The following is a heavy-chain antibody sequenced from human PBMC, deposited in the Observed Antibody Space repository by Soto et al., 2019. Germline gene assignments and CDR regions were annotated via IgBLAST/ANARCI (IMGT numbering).Heavy chain of an antibody. CDR2: IYHSGAT. Sequence: QAQLQESGPGLVRPSGTLSLTCTVSRFSVTNNKYWNWVRQSPGKALEWIGEIYHSGATYYNPSLSGGASKSMDKPKNHTSRNLTSLTAADTAVYYCARDSRYCTDGGCSIRRDAFDVWGQGTLVTVSS. CDR3: ARDSRYCTDGGCSIRRDAFDV. D-gene: IGHD2-15*01. V-gene: IGHV4-4*02. CDR1: RFSVTNNKY. J-gene: IGHJ3*01.